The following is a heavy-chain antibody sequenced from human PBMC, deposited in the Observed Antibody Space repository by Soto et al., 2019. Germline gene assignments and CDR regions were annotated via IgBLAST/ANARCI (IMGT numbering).Heavy chain of an antibody. CDR2: ISYDGSNK. D-gene: IGHD3-22*01. J-gene: IGHJ4*02. V-gene: IGHV3-30*18. CDR1: GFTFSSYG. Sequence: QVQLVESGGGVVQPGRSLRLSCAASGFTFSSYGMHWVRQAPGKGLEWVAVISYDGSNKYYADSVKGRFTISRDNSKNTLYLQMNSLRAEDTAVYYCAKDREVVVIWVFDYWGQGTLVTVSS. CDR3: AKDREVVVIWVFDY.